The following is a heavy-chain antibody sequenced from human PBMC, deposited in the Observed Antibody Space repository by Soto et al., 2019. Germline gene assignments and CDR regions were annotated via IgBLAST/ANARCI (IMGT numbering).Heavy chain of an antibody. CDR1: GGSISSYY. CDR3: ARDSYYYGSGSYYVTNDYNWFDP. V-gene: IGHV4-59*01. CDR2: IYYSGST. D-gene: IGHD3-10*01. J-gene: IGHJ5*02. Sequence: SETLSLTCTVSGGSISSYYWSWIRQPPGKGLEWIGYIYYSGSTNYNPSLKSRVTISVDTSKNQFSLKLSSVTAADTAVYYCARDSYYYGSGSYYVTNDYNWFDPWGQGTLVTVSS.